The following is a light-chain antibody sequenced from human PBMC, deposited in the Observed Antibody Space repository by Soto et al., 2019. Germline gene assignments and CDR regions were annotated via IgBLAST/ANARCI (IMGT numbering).Light chain of an antibody. V-gene: IGKV1-39*01. CDR2: TTS. CDR3: QQSSNTPYT. Sequence: DIPLTQSPSSLSASVGDRVSISCRASQSISRYLNWYQWRPGKAPTLLIYTTSSVQSGVPSRFSGSGSGTDFTLTISSLQPEDFATYYCQQSSNTPYTFGRGTKLEI. J-gene: IGKJ2*01. CDR1: QSISRY.